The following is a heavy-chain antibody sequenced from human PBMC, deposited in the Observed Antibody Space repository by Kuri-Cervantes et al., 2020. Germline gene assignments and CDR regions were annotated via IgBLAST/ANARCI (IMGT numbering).Heavy chain of an antibody. CDR2: IYHNWST. J-gene: IGHJ4*02. V-gene: IGHV4-61*01. CDR3: ARDRGYYYDSSGYYPRSDY. Sequence: SETLSLTCTVSGGSVSSGTYYWSWIRQPPGKGLEWIWYIYHNWSTNYNPSLKSRVTISADTSKNQLSLKLTSVTAADTAVYYCARDRGYYYDSSGYYPRSDYWGQGTLVTVSS. D-gene: IGHD3-22*01. CDR1: GGSVSSGTYY.